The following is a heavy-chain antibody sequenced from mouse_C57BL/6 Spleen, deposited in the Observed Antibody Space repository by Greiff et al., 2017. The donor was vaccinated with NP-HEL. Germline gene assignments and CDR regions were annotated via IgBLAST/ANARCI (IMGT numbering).Heavy chain of an antibody. V-gene: IGHV1-9*01. CDR2: ILTGSGST. CDR1: GYTFTGYW. Sequence: QVQLQQSGAELMKPGASVKLSCKATGYTFTGYWIEWVKQRPGHGLEWIGEILTGSGSTNYNEKFKGKATFTADTSSNTAYMQLSSLTTEDSAIYYCARRGDGYYGFAYWGQGTLVTVSA. CDR3: ARRGDGYYGFAY. J-gene: IGHJ3*01. D-gene: IGHD2-3*01.